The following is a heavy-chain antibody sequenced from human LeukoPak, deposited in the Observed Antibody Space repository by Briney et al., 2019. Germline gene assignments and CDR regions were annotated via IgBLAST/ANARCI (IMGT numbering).Heavy chain of an antibody. CDR1: GGTFRGYS. V-gene: IGHV4-34*01. J-gene: IGHJ5*02. Sequence: SETLSLTCAVSGGTFRGYSWSWIRQPPGKRLAWIGEIDHTGSTNYNPSLESRVTLSVDTSKSQVSLNLNSVTAADTAVYYCARGLRFHVGSGNWFDLWGQGTLVTVSS. CDR2: IDHTGST. CDR3: ARGLRFHVGSGNWFDL. D-gene: IGHD3-10*01.